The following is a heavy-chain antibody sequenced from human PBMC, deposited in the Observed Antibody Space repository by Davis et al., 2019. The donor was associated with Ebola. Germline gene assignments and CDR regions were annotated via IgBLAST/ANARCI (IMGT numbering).Heavy chain of an antibody. J-gene: IGHJ4*02. CDR1: GYTFTSYA. V-gene: IGHV1-3*01. D-gene: IGHD5-12*01. CDR2: INAGNGNT. Sequence: ASVKVSCKASGYTFTSYAMHWVRQAPGQRLEWMGWINAGNGNTKYSQKFQGRVTMTRDTSTSTVYMELSSLRSEDTAVYYCASSQATLFDYWGQGTLVTVSS. CDR3: ASSQATLFDY.